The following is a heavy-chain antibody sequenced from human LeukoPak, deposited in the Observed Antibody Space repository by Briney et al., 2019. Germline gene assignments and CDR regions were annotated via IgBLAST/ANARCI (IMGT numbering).Heavy chain of an antibody. Sequence: SDTLSLTCTASGGSIRSFYWSWIRQPPGKGLEWVGYIYYSGSTNYNPSLKSRVTISVDTSKNQFSLKLSSVTAADTAVYYCAREYSSSWYGPYYYGMDVWGQGTTVTVSS. CDR3: AREYSSSWYGPYYYGMDV. V-gene: IGHV4-59*01. D-gene: IGHD6-13*01. J-gene: IGHJ6*02. CDR2: IYYSGST. CDR1: GGSIRSFY.